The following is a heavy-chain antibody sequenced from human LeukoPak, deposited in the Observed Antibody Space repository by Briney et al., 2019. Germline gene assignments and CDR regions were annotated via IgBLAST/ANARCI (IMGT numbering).Heavy chain of an antibody. J-gene: IGHJ4*02. D-gene: IGHD6-13*01. CDR3: ARAGTATAGDFDY. V-gene: IGHV4-59*01. CDR2: IYYSGST. Sequence: SETLSLTCTVSGGSISSYYWSWIRQPPGKGLEWIGYIYYSGSTNYNPSLKSRVTISVDTSKNQFSLKLSSVTAADTAVFYCARAGTATAGDFDYWGQGTLVTVSS. CDR1: GGSISSYY.